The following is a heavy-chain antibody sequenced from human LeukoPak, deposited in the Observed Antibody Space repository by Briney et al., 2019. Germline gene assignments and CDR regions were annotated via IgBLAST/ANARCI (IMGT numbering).Heavy chain of an antibody. V-gene: IGHV3-48*03. CDR1: GFTFSSYE. CDR2: ISSSGSTI. J-gene: IGHJ4*02. Sequence: GGSLRLSCAACGFTFSSYEMNWVRQAPGKGLEWVSYISSSGSTIYYADSEKGRFAISRDNAKNSLYLQMNSLRAEDTAVYYCALTMVRGAIDYDYWGQGTLVTVSS. D-gene: IGHD3-10*01. CDR3: ALTMVRGAIDYDY.